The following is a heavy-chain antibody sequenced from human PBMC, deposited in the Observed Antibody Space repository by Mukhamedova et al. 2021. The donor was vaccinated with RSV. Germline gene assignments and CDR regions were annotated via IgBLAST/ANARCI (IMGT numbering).Heavy chain of an antibody. J-gene: IGHJ4*02. CDR2: GST. CDR3: ARSPSLGGWDPYYFDY. V-gene: IGHV4-59*01. D-gene: IGHD6-19*01. Sequence: GSTNYNPSLKSGVTISLDTSKNQFSLKLSSVTAADTAVYYCARSPSLGGWDPYYFDYWGQGTLVTVSS.